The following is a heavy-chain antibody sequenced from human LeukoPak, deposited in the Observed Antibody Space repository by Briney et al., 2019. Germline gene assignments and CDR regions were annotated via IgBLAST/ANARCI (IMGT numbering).Heavy chain of an antibody. CDR3: ARDPSVAGLFDY. J-gene: IGHJ4*02. V-gene: IGHV3-21*01. Sequence: KPGGSLRLSCGASGFTFSSYSMNWVRQAPGKGLEWVSSISSSSSYIYYADSVKGRFTTSRDNAKNSLYLQMNSLRAEDTAVYYCARDPSVAGLFDYWGQGTLVTVSS. CDR2: ISSSSSYI. D-gene: IGHD6-19*01. CDR1: GFTFSSYS.